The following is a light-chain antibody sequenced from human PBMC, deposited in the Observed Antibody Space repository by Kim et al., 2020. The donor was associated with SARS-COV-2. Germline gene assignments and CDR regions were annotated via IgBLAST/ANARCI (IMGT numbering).Light chain of an antibody. CDR1: SSDISDSNY. J-gene: IGLJ1*01. CDR2: GNN. Sequence: IFCSAGSSDISDSNYVYWYQQHPGKAPRLIIYGNNRRPSGVSDRFSGSKSGNTASLTITGLQAEDEADYYCGAWVVSSIVQVFGAGTKVTVL. V-gene: IGLV2-11*01. CDR3: GAWVVSSIVQV.